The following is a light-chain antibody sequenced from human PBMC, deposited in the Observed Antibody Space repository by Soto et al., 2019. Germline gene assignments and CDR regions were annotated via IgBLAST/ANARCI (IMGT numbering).Light chain of an antibody. V-gene: IGLV1-44*01. Sequence: QSVLTQPPSASGTPGQRVTISCSGSSSNIGSYTVNWYQQLPGTAPKLLIYSNNQRPSGVPDRFSGSKSGTSASLVISGLQSEDEADYNCAAWDDSLNGVVFGGGTKLTVL. CDR2: SNN. J-gene: IGLJ2*01. CDR1: SSNIGSYT. CDR3: AAWDDSLNGVV.